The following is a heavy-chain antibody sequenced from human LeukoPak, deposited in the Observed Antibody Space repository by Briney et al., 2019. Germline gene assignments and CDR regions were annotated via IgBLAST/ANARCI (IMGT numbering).Heavy chain of an antibody. CDR3: ARLGGKQLVRYYQYYMDV. CDR1: GFTVSSNY. CDR2: IYSYGST. J-gene: IGHJ6*03. V-gene: IGHV3-66*02. Sequence: GGSLRLSCAASGFTVSSNYMSWVRQAPGKGLEGVSVIYSYGSTYYADSVKGRFTISRDNSKDTLYLQMNSLRVEDTAVYYCARLGGKQLVRYYQYYMDVWGKGTTVTVSS. D-gene: IGHD6-6*01.